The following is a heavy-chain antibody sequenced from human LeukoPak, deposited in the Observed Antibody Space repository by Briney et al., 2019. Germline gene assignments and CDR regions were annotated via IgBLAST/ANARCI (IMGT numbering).Heavy chain of an antibody. CDR1: GGSISSYY. V-gene: IGHV4-59*01. CDR3: AREVVFSSDVVIDWFDP. Sequence: SETPSLTCTVSGGSISSYYWSWIRQPPGKGLEWIGYIYYSGSTNYNPSLKSRVTISVDTSKNQFSLKLSSVTAADTAVYYCAREVVFSSDVVIDWFDPWGQGTLVTVSS. D-gene: IGHD6-13*01. J-gene: IGHJ5*02. CDR2: IYYSGST.